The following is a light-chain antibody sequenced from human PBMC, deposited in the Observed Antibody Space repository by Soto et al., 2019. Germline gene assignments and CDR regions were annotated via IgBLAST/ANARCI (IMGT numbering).Light chain of an antibody. CDR2: SNN. J-gene: IGLJ2*01. CDR1: SSNIGSNT. Sequence: QSVLTQPPSASGTPGQRVTISCSGSSSNIGSNTVNWYQQLPGTAPKLLIYSNNQRPSGVPDRFSGSKSGTSASLAISGLQSGDEADYYWAAWDDTLNGVVFGGGTKLTAL. CDR3: AAWDDTLNGVV. V-gene: IGLV1-44*01.